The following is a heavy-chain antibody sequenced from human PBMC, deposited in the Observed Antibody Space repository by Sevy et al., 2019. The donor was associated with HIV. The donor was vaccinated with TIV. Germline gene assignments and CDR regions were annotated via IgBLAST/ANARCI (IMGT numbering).Heavy chain of an antibody. D-gene: IGHD3-3*01. J-gene: IGHJ6*02. Sequence: SETLSLTCTVSGCSISSYYWSWIRQPPGKGLEWIGYIYYSGSTNYNPSLKSRVTITVDTSKNQFSLKLSSVTAADTAVYYCARDTYYDFWSGYYYGMDVWGQGTTVTVSS. CDR2: IYYSGST. V-gene: IGHV4-59*13. CDR1: GCSISSYY. CDR3: ARDTYYDFWSGYYYGMDV.